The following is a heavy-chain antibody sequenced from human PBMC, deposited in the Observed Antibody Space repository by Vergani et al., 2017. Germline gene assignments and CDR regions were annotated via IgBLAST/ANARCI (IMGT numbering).Heavy chain of an antibody. D-gene: IGHD7-27*01. V-gene: IGHV4-61*02. J-gene: IGHJ4*02. CDR1: GESIRSGSHY. Sequence: QVQLQESGPGLVKPPGTLSLTCTVSGESIRSGSHYWSWIRQPAGKGPEWIGHIHTGGSTDLNPSFKSRVSISVDTSKSQFSLKLTSVTAADTAVYYCATGAGPFDIWGQGTLVTVSS. CDR3: ATGAGPFDI. CDR2: IHTGGST.